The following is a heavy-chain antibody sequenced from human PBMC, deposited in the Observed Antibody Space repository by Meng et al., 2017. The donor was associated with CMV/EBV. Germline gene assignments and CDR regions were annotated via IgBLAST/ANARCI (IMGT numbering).Heavy chain of an antibody. Sequence: GSLRLSCTVSGGSISSSSYHWGWIRQPPGKGLEWIGSIYYSGSTYYNPSLKSRVTISVDTSKNQFSLKLSSVTAADTAVYYCARDNRIAVADIFDYWGQGTLVTVSS. V-gene: IGHV4-39*07. CDR3: ARDNRIAVADIFDY. CDR1: GGSISSSSYH. J-gene: IGHJ4*02. D-gene: IGHD6-19*01. CDR2: IYYSGST.